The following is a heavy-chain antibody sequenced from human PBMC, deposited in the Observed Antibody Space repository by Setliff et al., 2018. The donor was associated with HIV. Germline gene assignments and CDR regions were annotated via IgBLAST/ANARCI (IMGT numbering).Heavy chain of an antibody. Sequence: ASVKVSCKASGYTFTSYDISWVRQAPGQELEWMGWISAYNGNTNYAQKLQGRVTMTTDTSTSTAYMELRSLRPDDTAVYYCAREIGDYYDSSGYYPPTDYYYGMDVWGQGTTVTVSS. CDR3: AREIGDYYDSSGYYPPTDYYYGMDV. CDR1: GYTFTSYD. CDR2: ISAYNGNT. V-gene: IGHV1-18*01. J-gene: IGHJ6*02. D-gene: IGHD3-22*01.